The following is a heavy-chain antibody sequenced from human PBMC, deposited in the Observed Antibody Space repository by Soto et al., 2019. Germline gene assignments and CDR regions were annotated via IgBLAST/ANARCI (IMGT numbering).Heavy chain of an antibody. CDR1: GGSISSGGYY. V-gene: IGHV4-31*03. D-gene: IGHD6-13*01. CDR3: ARVSIAAPYYCYYGMDV. CDR2: IYYSGST. J-gene: IGHJ6*02. Sequence: SETLSLTCTVSGGSISSGGYYWSWIRQHPGKGLEWIGYIYYSGSTYYNPSLKSRVTISVDTSKNQFSLKLSSVTAADTAVYYCARVSIAAPYYCYYGMDVWGQGTTVTVSS.